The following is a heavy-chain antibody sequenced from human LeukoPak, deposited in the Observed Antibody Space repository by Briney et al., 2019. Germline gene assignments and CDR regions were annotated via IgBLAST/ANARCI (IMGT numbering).Heavy chain of an antibody. Sequence: GGSLRLSCAASGFSFSNYWMHWVRQAPGKGLVWVSRINSDGSSTTYADSVKGRFTISRDNAKNSLYLQMNSLRAEDTAVYYCARAPKFRLVGVSKGPFDPWGQGTLVTVSS. CDR1: GFSFSNYW. CDR3: ARAPKFRLVGVSKGPFDP. V-gene: IGHV3-74*01. J-gene: IGHJ5*02. CDR2: INSDGSST. D-gene: IGHD1-26*01.